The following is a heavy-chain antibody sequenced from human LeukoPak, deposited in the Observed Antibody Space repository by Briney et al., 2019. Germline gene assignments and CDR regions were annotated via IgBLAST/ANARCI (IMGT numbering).Heavy chain of an antibody. J-gene: IGHJ4*02. D-gene: IGHD2-8*01. CDR1: GFTFSTSW. CDR2: IKSDGSTT. V-gene: IGHV3-74*01. CDR3: ASGSFCTSGVCYKGFDY. Sequence: GGSLRLSCAASGFTFSTSWMHWVRQAPGKGLVWVSRIKSDGSTTTYADSVKGRFTISRDNAKNTLFLQMNSLRAEDTAVYYCASGSFCTSGVCYKGFDYWGQGTLVSVSS.